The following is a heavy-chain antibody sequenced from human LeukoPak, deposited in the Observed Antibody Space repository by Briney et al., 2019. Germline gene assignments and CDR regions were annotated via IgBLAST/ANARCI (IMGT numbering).Heavy chain of an antibody. J-gene: IGHJ4*02. CDR3: ARHGSIVGTTTGVDY. Sequence: GESLKISCKGSGYSFTSYWIGWVRQMPGKGLEWMGIIYPGASDTRYSPSFQGQVTISADKSISTAYLQWSSLKASDTAMYYCARHGSIVGTTTGVDYWGQGTLVTVSS. D-gene: IGHD1-26*01. CDR1: GYSFTSYW. V-gene: IGHV5-51*01. CDR2: IYPGASDT.